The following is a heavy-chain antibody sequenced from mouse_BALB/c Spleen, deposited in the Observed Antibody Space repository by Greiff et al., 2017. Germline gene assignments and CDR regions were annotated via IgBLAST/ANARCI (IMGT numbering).Heavy chain of an antibody. CDR3: TKGGHYYGYNWYWYFDV. CDR1: GYSFTSYW. CDR2: IYPGNSDT. D-gene: IGHD1-2*01. J-gene: IGHJ1*01. Sequence: VQLQQSGTVLARPGASVKMSCKASGYSFTSYWMHWVKQRPGQGLEWIGAIYPGNSDTSYNQKFKGKAKLTAVTSASTAYMELSSLTNEDSAVYYCTKGGHYYGYNWYWYFDVWGAGTTVTVSS. V-gene: IGHV1-5*01.